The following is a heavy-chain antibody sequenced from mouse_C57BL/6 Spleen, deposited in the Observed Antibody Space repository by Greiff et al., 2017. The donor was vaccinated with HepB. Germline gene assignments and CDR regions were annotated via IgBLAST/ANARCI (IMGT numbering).Heavy chain of an antibody. CDR1: GFTFSDYG. D-gene: IGHD4-1*02. Sequence: EVQLMESGGGLVKPGGSLKLSCAASGFTFSDYGMHWVRQAPEKGLEWVAYISSGSSTIYYADTVKGRFTISRDNAKNTLFLQMTSLRSEDTAMYYCTRKAPTGTGYFDVWGTGTTVTVSS. J-gene: IGHJ1*03. CDR2: ISSGSSTI. CDR3: TRKAPTGTGYFDV. V-gene: IGHV5-17*01.